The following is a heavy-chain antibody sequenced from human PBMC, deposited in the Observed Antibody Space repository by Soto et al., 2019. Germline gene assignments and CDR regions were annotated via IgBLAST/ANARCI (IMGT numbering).Heavy chain of an antibody. CDR2: IWYDGSNK. J-gene: IGHJ4*02. V-gene: IGHV3-33*01. CDR3: ARGLEFIVEGGEAYFDY. CDR1: GFTFSSYG. D-gene: IGHD2-21*01. Sequence: GGSLRLSCAASGFTFSSYGMHWVRQAPGKGLEWVAVIWYDGSNKYYADSVKGRFTISRDNSKNTLYLQMNSLRAEDTAVYYCARGLEFIVEGGEAYFDYWGQGTLVTVSS.